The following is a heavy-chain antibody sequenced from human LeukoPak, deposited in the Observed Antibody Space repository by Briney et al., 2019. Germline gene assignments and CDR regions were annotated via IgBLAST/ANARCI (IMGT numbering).Heavy chain of an antibody. CDR1: GFAFNNYA. Sequence: PGGSLRLSCRTSGFAFNNYAMNWVRQPPGKGLEWVSGISGFNTYYADSVNGRFTISRDNSKNVLYLQMNRLRVEGTAVYYCVKDVCTSPRCLLYSDSWGQGALVTVSS. CDR2: ISGFNT. J-gene: IGHJ4*02. CDR3: VKDVCTSPRCLLYSDS. V-gene: IGHV3-23*01. D-gene: IGHD2-2*01.